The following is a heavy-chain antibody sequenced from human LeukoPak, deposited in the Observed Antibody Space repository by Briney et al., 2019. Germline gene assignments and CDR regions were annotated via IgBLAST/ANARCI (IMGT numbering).Heavy chain of an antibody. V-gene: IGHV3-23*01. CDR1: GFTFSSYA. J-gene: IGHJ4*02. D-gene: IGHD3-10*01. CDR3: ASYYGSGSYYNSFFDY. Sequence: GGSLRLSCAASGFTFSSYAMSWVRQAPGKGLEWVSAISGSGGSTYYADSVKGRFTICRDNAKNSLYLQMNSLRAEDTAVYYCASYYGSGSYYNSFFDYWGQGTLVTVSS. CDR2: ISGSGGST.